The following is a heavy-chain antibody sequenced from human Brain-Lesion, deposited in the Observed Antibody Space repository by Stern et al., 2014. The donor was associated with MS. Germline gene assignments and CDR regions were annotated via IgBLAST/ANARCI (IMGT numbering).Heavy chain of an antibody. Sequence: QVQLVESGPGLVKPSQTLSLSCTVSGGSISSGGYYWSWIRQPAGKGLEWIGRIFNRGSTSNKPPLTSRVPISIDTAKNQFSLRLNSMTAADTAVYYCARGRVVPGFQYYATDVWGQGTTVIVSS. CDR2: IFNRGST. CDR3: ARGRVVPGFQYYATDV. J-gene: IGHJ6*02. D-gene: IGHD2-2*01. CDR1: GGSISSGGYY. V-gene: IGHV4-61*02.